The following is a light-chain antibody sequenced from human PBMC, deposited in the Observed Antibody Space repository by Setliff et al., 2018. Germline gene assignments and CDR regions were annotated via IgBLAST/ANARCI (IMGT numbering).Light chain of an antibody. CDR3: SSYAGSNNFGV. Sequence: SALAQPASVSGSPGQSVTISCTGTSSDVGGYNSVSWYQQHPGKAPKLMIYEVTYRPSGVPDRFSGSKSGNTASLTVSGLQAEDEADYYCSSYAGSNNFGVFGGGTKVTVL. CDR2: EVT. V-gene: IGLV2-8*01. CDR1: SSDVGGYNS. J-gene: IGLJ2*01.